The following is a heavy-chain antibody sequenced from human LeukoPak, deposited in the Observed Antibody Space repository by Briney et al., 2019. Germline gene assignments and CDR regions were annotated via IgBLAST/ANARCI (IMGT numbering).Heavy chain of an antibody. V-gene: IGHV1-8*01. D-gene: IGHD2-2*01. CDR1: GYTFTSYD. CDR2: MNPNSGNT. CDR3: ARVPAKRYSSSTSCYSGWFDP. J-gene: IGHJ5*02. Sequence: GASVKVSCKASGYTFTSYDINWVRQATGQGLEWMGWMNPNSGNTGYAQKFQGRVTMTRNTSISTAYMELSSLRSEDTAVYYCARVPAKRYSSSTSCYSGWFDPWGQGTLVTVSS.